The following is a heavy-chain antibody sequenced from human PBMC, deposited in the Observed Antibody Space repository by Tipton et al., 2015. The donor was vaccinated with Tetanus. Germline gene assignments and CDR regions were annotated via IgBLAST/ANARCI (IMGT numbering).Heavy chain of an antibody. D-gene: IGHD3-22*01. Sequence: TLSLTCSVSGYSINSGTYYWAWLRQPPGRGLEWIGTLYYSGNTYYNPSLKSRVTISIDASKNQFSLTLSPVTAADTAVYYCARHCGDNYDGSYSWFDAWGQGNLVSVSA. J-gene: IGHJ5*02. CDR1: GYSINSGTYY. V-gene: IGHV4-39*01. CDR2: LYYSGNT. CDR3: ARHCGDNYDGSYSWFDA.